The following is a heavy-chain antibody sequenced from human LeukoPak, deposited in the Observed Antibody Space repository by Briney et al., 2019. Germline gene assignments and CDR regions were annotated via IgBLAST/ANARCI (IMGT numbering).Heavy chain of an antibody. CDR2: MNPNSGNT. CDR1: GYTFTSYD. Sequence: ASVKVSCKASGYTFTSYDINWVRQATGQGLEWMGWMNPNSGNTGYAQKFQGSVTITRNTSISTAYMELSSLRSEDTAVYYCARVAGGSGWYQVEYFDYWGQGTLVTVSS. J-gene: IGHJ4*02. V-gene: IGHV1-8*03. CDR3: ARVAGGSGWYQVEYFDY. D-gene: IGHD6-19*01.